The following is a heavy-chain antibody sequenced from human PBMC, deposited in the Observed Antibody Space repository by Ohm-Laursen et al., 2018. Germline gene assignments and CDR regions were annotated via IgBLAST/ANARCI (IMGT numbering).Heavy chain of an antibody. CDR2: INHSGST. Sequence: SDTLSLTCTVSAGSITNYYWTWVRQPAGKGLEWIGEINHSGSTNYNPSLKSRVTISVDTSKNQFSLKLSSVTAADTAVYYCARVLRGPDAFDIWGQGTMVTVSS. CDR3: ARVLRGPDAFDI. CDR1: AGSITNYY. V-gene: IGHV4-34*01. J-gene: IGHJ3*02.